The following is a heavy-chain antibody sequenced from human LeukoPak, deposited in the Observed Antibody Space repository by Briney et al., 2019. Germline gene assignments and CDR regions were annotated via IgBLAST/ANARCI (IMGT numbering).Heavy chain of an antibody. CDR1: GGSFSGYY. D-gene: IGHD3-10*01. Sequence: SETLSLACAVYGGSFSGYYWSWIRQPPGKGLEWIGEINHSGSTNYNPSLKSRVTISVDTSKNQFSLKLSSVTAADTAVYYCASAKAPLWFGVPRAYYYCMDVWGQGTTVTVSS. V-gene: IGHV4-34*01. J-gene: IGHJ6*02. CDR2: INHSGST. CDR3: ASAKAPLWFGVPRAYYYCMDV.